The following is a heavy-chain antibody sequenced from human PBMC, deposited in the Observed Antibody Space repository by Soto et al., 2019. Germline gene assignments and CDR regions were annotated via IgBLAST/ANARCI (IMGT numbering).Heavy chain of an antibody. Sequence: SETLSLTCAVSSGSISSSYWNWIRQTPGKGLEWIGYIYYSGTTSYNPSLKSRVTISIDTSKNQFSLKLSSVTAADTAVYYCARDVQNESWFDPWGQGTLVTVSS. CDR2: IYYSGTT. V-gene: IGHV4-59*01. J-gene: IGHJ5*02. CDR1: SGSISSSY. CDR3: ARDVQNESWFDP.